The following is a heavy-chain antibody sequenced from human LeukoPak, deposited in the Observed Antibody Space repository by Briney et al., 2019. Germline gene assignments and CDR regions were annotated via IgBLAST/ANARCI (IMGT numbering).Heavy chain of an antibody. Sequence: ASVKVSCKASGYTFTSYDINWVRQATGQGLEWMGWMNPNRGNTGYAQKFQGRVTMTRNTSISTAYMELSSLRSEDTAVYYCARVRLLYYYDSSGYYGYWGQGTLVTVSS. CDR3: ARVRLLYYYDSSGYYGY. CDR2: MNPNRGNT. D-gene: IGHD3-22*01. CDR1: GYTFTSYD. J-gene: IGHJ4*02. V-gene: IGHV1-8*01.